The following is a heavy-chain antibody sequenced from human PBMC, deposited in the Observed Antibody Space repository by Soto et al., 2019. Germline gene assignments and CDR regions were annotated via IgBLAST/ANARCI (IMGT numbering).Heavy chain of an antibody. V-gene: IGHV4-4*02. CDR1: GGSISSSNW. J-gene: IGHJ4*02. CDR2: IYHSGST. CDR3: ASLPATSDFDY. Sequence: QVQLQEAGPGLVKPSGTLSLTCAVSGGSISSSNWWSWVLQPPGKGLEWIGEIYHSGSTNYNPSLTSRFTISVDKSKNQFSLQLISVTAADTAVYYCASLPATSDFDYWGQGTMVTVSS. D-gene: IGHD2-2*01.